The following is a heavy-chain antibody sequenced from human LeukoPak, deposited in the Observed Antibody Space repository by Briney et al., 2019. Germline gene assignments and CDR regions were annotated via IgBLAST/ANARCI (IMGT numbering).Heavy chain of an antibody. V-gene: IGHV6-1*01. Sequence: SQTLSLTCAISGDSVSSNSAAWNWIRQSPSRGLEWLGRTYYRSKWYNDYAVSVKSRITINPDTSKNQFSLQLNSVTPEGTAVYYCARGGSRSYDFWSGYNYYYYGMDVWGQGTTVTVSS. CDR3: ARGGSRSYDFWSGYNYYYYGMDV. CDR2: TYYRSKWYN. D-gene: IGHD3-3*01. J-gene: IGHJ6*02. CDR1: GDSVSSNSAA.